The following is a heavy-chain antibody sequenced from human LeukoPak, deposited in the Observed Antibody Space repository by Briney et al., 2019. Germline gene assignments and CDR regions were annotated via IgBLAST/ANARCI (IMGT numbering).Heavy chain of an antibody. V-gene: IGHV4-39*01. CDR3: ARDYGDYPYWYFDP. CDR2: IYYSGTT. CDR1: GGSISISNTYY. J-gene: IGHJ2*01. Sequence: SETLSLTCTVPGGSISISNTYYWGWLRQPPGKGLEWIGSIYYSGTTHYNPSLKSRVTISVDTSKNQLSLKLGSVTAADTAVYYCARDYGDYPYWYFDPWGRGTLVTVSS. D-gene: IGHD4-17*01.